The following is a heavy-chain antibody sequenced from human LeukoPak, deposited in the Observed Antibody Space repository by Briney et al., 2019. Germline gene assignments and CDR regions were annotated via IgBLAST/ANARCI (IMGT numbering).Heavy chain of an antibody. Sequence: SVKVSCKASGGTFSSYAISWVPQAPGQGLEWMGGIIPIFGTANYAQKFQGRVTITTDESTSTAYMELSSLRSEDTAVYYCEATGYCSSTSCSHFDYWGQGTLVTVSS. V-gene: IGHV1-69*05. D-gene: IGHD2-2*01. CDR1: GGTFSSYA. CDR2: IIPIFGTA. CDR3: EATGYCSSTSCSHFDY. J-gene: IGHJ4*02.